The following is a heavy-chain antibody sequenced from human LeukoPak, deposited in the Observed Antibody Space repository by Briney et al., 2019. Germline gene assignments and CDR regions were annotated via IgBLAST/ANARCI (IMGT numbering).Heavy chain of an antibody. CDR3: ARDLGITMVRPLHFGGY. D-gene: IGHD3-10*01. Sequence: PSETLSLTCTVSGGSISSYYWSWTRQPPGKGLEWIGYIYYSGSTNYNPSLKSRVTISVDTSKNQFSLKLSSVTAADTALYYCARDLGITMVRPLHFGGYWGQGTLVTVSS. J-gene: IGHJ4*02. CDR1: GGSISSYY. CDR2: IYYSGST. V-gene: IGHV4-59*12.